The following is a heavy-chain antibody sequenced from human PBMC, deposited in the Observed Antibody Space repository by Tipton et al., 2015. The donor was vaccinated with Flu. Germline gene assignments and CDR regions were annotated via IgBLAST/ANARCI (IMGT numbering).Heavy chain of an antibody. D-gene: IGHD3-10*01. CDR1: GESLSNYY. J-gene: IGHJ5*02. CDR2: INHVRST. V-gene: IGHV4-34*01. CDR3: ARGPRDSGTGSLGPPFGP. Sequence: TLSLTCAVYGESLSNYYWTWVRQSPARGLEWIGEINHVRSTNYNPSLKNRVIMSVDTSKNQFSLILTSVTAADTAMYFCARGPRDSGTGSLGPPFGPCGRGTLVTVSS.